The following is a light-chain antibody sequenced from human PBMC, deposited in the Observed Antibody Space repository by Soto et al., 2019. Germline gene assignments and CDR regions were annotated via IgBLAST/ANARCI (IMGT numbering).Light chain of an antibody. CDR2: EVS. V-gene: IGLV2-14*01. CDR1: SSDVGGYNY. J-gene: IGLJ1*01. CDR3: SSYTSSSTYV. Sequence: QSALTQPASVSGSPGQSITISCTGTSSDVGGYNYVSWSQQHPGKAPQLMIYEVSNRPSGVSNRFSGSKSGNTASLTISGLQAEDEADYYCSSYTSSSTYVFGTGTKLTV.